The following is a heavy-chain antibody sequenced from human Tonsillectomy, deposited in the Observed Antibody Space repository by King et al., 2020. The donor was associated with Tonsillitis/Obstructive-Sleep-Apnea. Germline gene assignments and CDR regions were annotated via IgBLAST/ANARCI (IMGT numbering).Heavy chain of an antibody. D-gene: IGHD2-2*02. CDR3: ARLALDCSSATCYRDDAFDI. CDR2: XXXXDSXX. J-gene: IGHJ3*02. Sequence: QLVQSGAEVXKPXESLKISXKGSGYRFXNXWTXWVRXXPGKGLEXMGXXXXXDSXXRXXXSFQXQVTISADXXISTAYLQWSSLKASDTAMYYCARLALDCSSATCYRDDAFDIWGQGTMVTVSP. V-gene: IGHV5-51*03. CDR1: GYRFXNXW.